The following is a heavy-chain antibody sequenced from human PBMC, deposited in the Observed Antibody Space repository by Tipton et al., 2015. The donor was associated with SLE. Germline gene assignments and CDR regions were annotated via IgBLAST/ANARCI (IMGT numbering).Heavy chain of an antibody. J-gene: IGHJ4*02. CDR3: ARDLRGGYSTSWNY. Sequence: TLSLTCTVSGGSISSSGYYWGWIRQPPGKGLEWIGNIYYSGSTYYNPSLKSRVTISVDTSKNQFSLKRSSVTAADTAVYYCARDLRGGYSTSWNYWGQGTLVTVSS. CDR1: GGSISSSGYY. V-gene: IGHV4-39*02. CDR2: IYYSGST. D-gene: IGHD6-13*01.